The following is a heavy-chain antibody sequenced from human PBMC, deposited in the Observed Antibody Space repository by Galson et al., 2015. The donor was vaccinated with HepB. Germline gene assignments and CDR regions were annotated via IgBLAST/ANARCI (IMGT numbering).Heavy chain of an antibody. CDR1: GFGFSNYA. CDR3: AKAVLVLDDSSGYHQFDS. V-gene: IGHV3-23*01. J-gene: IGHJ4*02. D-gene: IGHD3-22*01. CDR2: ISGSGGSK. Sequence: SLRLSCAASGFGFSNYAMSWVRQPPGAGLEWVSGISGSGGSKYYANSVKGRFTISRDNSKNTLYLQMKSLRAEDTAIYYCAKAVLVLDDSSGYHQFDSWCQGTLVTVSS.